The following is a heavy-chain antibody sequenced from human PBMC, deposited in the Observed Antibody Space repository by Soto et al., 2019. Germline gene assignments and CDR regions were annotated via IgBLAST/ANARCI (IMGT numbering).Heavy chain of an antibody. CDR1: GFTFSNYW. V-gene: IGHV3-74*01. J-gene: IGHJ6*03. CDR2: INNDGDTT. CDR3: ARVGNWAGAYYYMDF. Sequence: EVQLVESGGGLVQPGGSLRLSCAASGFTFSNYWLVWVLQTPGKGPVWVSRINNDGDTTNYADSVRGRFAISRANPKNTLYLQMNSLRAEDTAVYYCARVGNWAGAYYYMDFWGKGTTVTVSS. D-gene: IGHD7-27*01.